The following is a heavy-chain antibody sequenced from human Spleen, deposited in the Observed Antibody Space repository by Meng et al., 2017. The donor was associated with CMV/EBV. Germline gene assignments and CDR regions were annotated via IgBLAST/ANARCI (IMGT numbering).Heavy chain of an antibody. Sequence: SSFIFTGHYMHCIRQVPAQRGLEWMGWILPSSGATHYAHKFQGRVTVTTDTSISTLYVEVRSLTSDDTAVYYCARDNNWGPDYWGQGTLVTVSS. CDR3: ARDNNWGPDY. J-gene: IGHJ4*02. CDR2: ILPSSGAT. D-gene: IGHD7-27*01. V-gene: IGHV1-2*07. CDR1: SFIFTGHY.